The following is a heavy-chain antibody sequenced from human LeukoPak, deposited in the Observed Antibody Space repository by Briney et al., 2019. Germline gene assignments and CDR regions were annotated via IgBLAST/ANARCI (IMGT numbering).Heavy chain of an antibody. D-gene: IGHD1-26*01. CDR1: GFTVSSNY. CDR3: ARVPPYSGSYSYYFDY. CDR2: IYSGDST. Sequence: GGPLRLSCAASGFTVSSNYMSRVRQAPGKGLEWVSVIYSGDSTYYADSVKGRFTISRDNSKNTLYLQMNSLRAEDTAVYYCARVPPYSGSYSYYFDYWGQGTLVTVSS. V-gene: IGHV3-66*02. J-gene: IGHJ4*02.